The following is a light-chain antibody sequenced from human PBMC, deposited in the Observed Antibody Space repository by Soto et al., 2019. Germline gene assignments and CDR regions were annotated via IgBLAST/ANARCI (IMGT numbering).Light chain of an antibody. J-gene: IGKJ4*01. CDR2: GAS. Sequence: ETVMTQSPGTLSVSPGESATLSCGTSQSVSSNLAWYQQKPGQAPRLLIYGASTRATGIPARFSGNGSGTEFTLTISYLRPEDSAVYFCQQYHDWVTFGGGTRVEI. CDR1: QSVSSN. CDR3: QQYHDWVT. V-gene: IGKV3D-15*01.